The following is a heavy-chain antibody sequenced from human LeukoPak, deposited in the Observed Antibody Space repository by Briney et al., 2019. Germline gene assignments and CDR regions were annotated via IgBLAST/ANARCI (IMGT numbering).Heavy chain of an antibody. CDR1: GGSISSGGYY. V-gene: IGHV4-61*08. J-gene: IGHJ2*01. Sequence: TSQTLSLTCTVSGGSISSGGYYWSWIRQPPGKGLEWIGYIYYSGGTNYNPSLQSRVTISVDTSRNQFSLKLSSVTAADTAVYYCARDRLTHKLLEVGDAVNYWYFDLWGRGTLVSVSS. CDR3: ARDRLTHKLLEVGDAVNYWYFDL. CDR2: IYYSGGT. D-gene: IGHD1-26*01.